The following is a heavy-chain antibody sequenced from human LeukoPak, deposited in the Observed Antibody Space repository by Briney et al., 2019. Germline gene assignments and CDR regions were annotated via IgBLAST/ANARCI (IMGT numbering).Heavy chain of an antibody. CDR3: ARDGANDFWSGYPGNWFDP. CDR1: GFTFSSYG. J-gene: IGHJ5*02. D-gene: IGHD3-3*01. V-gene: IGHV3-33*01. CDR2: IWYDGSNK. Sequence: GGSLRLSCAASGFTFSSYGMHWVRQAPGKGLEWVAVIWYDGSNKYYADSVKGRFTISRDNSKNTLYLQMNSLRAEDTAVYYCARDGANDFWSGYPGNWFDPWGQGTLVTVSS.